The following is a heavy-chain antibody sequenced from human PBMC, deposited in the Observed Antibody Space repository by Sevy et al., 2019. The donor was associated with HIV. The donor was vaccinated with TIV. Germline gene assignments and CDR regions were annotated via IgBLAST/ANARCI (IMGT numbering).Heavy chain of an antibody. Sequence: GGSLRLSCAASGFTFSSYAMSWVRQAPGKGLEWVSAISGSGGSTYYADSVKGRFTIARDKSKNTRYRQMNSLIAEDTAVYYCAKDHASTYYYDSSGYYYDFYYYGMDVWGQGTTVTVSS. CDR3: AKDHASTYYYDSSGYYYDFYYYGMDV. J-gene: IGHJ6*02. CDR1: GFTFSSYA. V-gene: IGHV3-23*01. CDR2: ISGSGGST. D-gene: IGHD3-22*01.